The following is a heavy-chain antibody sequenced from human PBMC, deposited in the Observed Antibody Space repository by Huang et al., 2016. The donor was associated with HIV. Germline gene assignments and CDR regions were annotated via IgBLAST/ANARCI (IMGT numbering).Heavy chain of an antibody. V-gene: IGHV3-30-3*01. Sequence: QVQLVESGGGVVQPGRSLRLSCAASGFTFSSHAMHWVRQAPGKGLEWVAVISDDGINKYYAYSVKGRFTISRDNSKNTLYLQMNSLRAEDTAVYYCARAKDSWDAYDIWGQGTMVTVSS. CDR3: ARAKDSWDAYDI. CDR2: ISDDGINK. J-gene: IGHJ3*02. CDR1: GFTFSSHA.